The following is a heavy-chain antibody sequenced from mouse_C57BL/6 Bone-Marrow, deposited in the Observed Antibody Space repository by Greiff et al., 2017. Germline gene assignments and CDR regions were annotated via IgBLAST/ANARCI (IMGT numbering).Heavy chain of an antibody. CDR3: AREGDSSGYWVDY. CDR1: GYTFTSYW. D-gene: IGHD3-2*02. CDR2: IDPSVSYT. V-gene: IGHV1-50*01. J-gene: IGHJ2*01. Sequence: VQLQQPGAELVKPGASVKLSCKASGYTFTSYWMQWVKQRPGQGLEWIGEIDPSVSYTNYNQKFKGKATLTVDTSSSTAYMQLSSLTSEDSAVYYCAREGDSSGYWVDYWGQGTTLTVSS.